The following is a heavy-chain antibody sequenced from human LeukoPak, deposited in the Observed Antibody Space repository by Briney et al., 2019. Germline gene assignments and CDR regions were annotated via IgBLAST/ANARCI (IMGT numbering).Heavy chain of an antibody. CDR1: GGSISSSSYY. J-gene: IGHJ6*03. Sequence: SETLSLTCTVSGGSISSSSYYWGWIRQPPGKGLEWFGYIYYSGSTNYNPSLKSRVTISVDTSKNQFSLKLSSVTAADTAVYYCARGIQLWSEYYYMDVWGKGTTVTVPS. CDR2: IYYSGST. D-gene: IGHD5-18*01. V-gene: IGHV4-61*05. CDR3: ARGIQLWSEYYYMDV.